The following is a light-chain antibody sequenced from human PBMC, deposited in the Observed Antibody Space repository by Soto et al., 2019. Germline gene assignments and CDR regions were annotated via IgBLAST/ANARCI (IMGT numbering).Light chain of an antibody. J-gene: IGKJ1*01. CDR2: QAS. Sequence: DIQMTQAHSILSASVRDRVAITCRASQSISAWVAWYQQKPGKAPKLLIYQASLLESGVPSRFSGSGSGTEFTLTISSLQPDDLATYYCQQYNSSPWTFGQGTKVDIK. CDR1: QSISAW. CDR3: QQYNSSPWT. V-gene: IGKV1-5*03.